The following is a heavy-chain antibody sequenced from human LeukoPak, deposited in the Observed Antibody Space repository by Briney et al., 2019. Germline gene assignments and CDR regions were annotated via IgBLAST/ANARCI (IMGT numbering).Heavy chain of an antibody. CDR1: GFTFDDYG. V-gene: IGHV3-20*04. D-gene: IGHD2-21*02. Sequence: GGSLRLSCAASGFTFDDYGMRWVRQAPGMGLEWVSGINWDGGSTGYADSVKGRFTISRDNAKSTVYLQMNSLRAEDTALYYCARDYCGCDCYPFDYWGQGTLVTV. CDR3: ARDYCGCDCYPFDY. CDR2: INWDGGST. J-gene: IGHJ4*02.